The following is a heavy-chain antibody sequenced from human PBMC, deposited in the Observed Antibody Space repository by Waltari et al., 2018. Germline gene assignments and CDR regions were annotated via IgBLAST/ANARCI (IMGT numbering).Heavy chain of an antibody. Sequence: QVQLVESGGGVVQPGRSLSLSCAASGFTFSSYGMHWVRQAPGKGLEWVAVIWYDGSNKYYADSVKGRFTISRDNSKNTLYLQMNSLRAEDTAMYYCAAMEDAFESGAKGQWSPSLQ. CDR3: AAMEDAFES. CDR1: GFTFSSYG. CDR2: IWYDGSNK. V-gene: IGHV3-33*08. D-gene: IGHD1-1*01. J-gene: IGHJ3*02.